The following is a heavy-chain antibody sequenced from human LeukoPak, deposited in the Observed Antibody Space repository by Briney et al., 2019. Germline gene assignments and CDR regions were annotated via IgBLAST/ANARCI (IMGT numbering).Heavy chain of an antibody. Sequence: TRRSLRLSCAASGFTFSSYAMHWVRQAPGKGLEWVAVISYDGSNKYYADSVKGRFTISRDNSKNTLYLQMNILRAEDTALYYCARGDGYNHPTFDYWGQGTLVTVSS. CDR2: ISYDGSNK. J-gene: IGHJ4*02. D-gene: IGHD5-24*01. V-gene: IGHV3-30-3*01. CDR3: ARGDGYNHPTFDY. CDR1: GFTFSSYA.